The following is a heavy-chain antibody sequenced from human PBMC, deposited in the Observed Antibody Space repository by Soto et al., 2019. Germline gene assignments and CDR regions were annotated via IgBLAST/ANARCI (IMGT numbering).Heavy chain of an antibody. D-gene: IGHD2-21*02. CDR3: ARGGDPDY. V-gene: IGHV3-74*01. CDR2: LQTDGSHP. Sequence: EVQLVESGGGLVQPGGSLRLSCVASGFKFDYYWMHWVRQAPGGGLMWISRLQTDGSHPAYADSVKGRFTISRDNAKNTLYLQMNNLRVEDTAVYYCARGGDPDYWGQGTPVTVSS. CDR1: GFKFDYYW. J-gene: IGHJ4*02.